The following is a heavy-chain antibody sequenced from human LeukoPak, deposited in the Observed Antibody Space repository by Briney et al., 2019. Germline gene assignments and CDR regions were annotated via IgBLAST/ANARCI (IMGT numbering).Heavy chain of an antibody. V-gene: IGHV3-11*01. CDR3: ARGVAAAGYHDAFDI. Sequence: GGSLRLSCAASGFTFSDYYMSWIRQAPGKGLEWVSYISSSGSTIYYADSVKGRFTISRDNAKNSLYLQMNSLRAEDTAVYHCARGVAAAGYHDAFDIWGQGTMVTVSS. J-gene: IGHJ3*02. CDR1: GFTFSDYY. CDR2: ISSSGSTI. D-gene: IGHD6-13*01.